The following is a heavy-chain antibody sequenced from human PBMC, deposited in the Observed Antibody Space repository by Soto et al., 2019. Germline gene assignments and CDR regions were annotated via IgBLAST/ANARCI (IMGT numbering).Heavy chain of an antibody. Sequence: QVQLVQSGAEVKKPGSSVKVSCKASGGTFSSYAISWVRQAPRQGLEWMGGIIPIFGTANYAQKFQGRVTITADESTSTAYMELSSLRSEDTAVYYCARGRPNSGILRGAFDYWGQGTLVTVSS. D-gene: IGHD1-26*01. CDR2: IIPIFGTA. J-gene: IGHJ4*02. V-gene: IGHV1-69*01. CDR1: GGTFSSYA. CDR3: ARGRPNSGILRGAFDY.